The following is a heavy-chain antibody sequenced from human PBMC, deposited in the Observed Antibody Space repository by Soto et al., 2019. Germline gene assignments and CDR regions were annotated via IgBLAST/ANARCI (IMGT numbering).Heavy chain of an antibody. CDR2: IWYDGSNK. CDR3: ARDRSSAYYFDY. V-gene: IGHV3-33*01. CDR1: GFTFSSYG. J-gene: IGHJ4*02. Sequence: GGSLRLSCAASGFTFSSYGMHWVRQAPGKGLEWVAVIWYDGSNKYYADSVKGRFTISRDNSKNTLYLQMNSLRAEDTAVYYCARDRSSAYYFDYWGQGTLVTAPQ. D-gene: IGHD6-13*01.